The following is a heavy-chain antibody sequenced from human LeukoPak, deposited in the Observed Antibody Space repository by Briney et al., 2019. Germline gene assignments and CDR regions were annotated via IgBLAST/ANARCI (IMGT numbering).Heavy chain of an antibody. D-gene: IGHD3-9*01. V-gene: IGHV1-3*01. CDR3: ARDADISGMDV. J-gene: IGHJ6*02. CDR2: INAGNGNT. Sequence: ASVKVSCKASGYTFTSYYMHWVRQAPGQRLEWMGWINAGNGNTKYSQKFQGRVTITRDTSASTAYMELSSLRSEDTAVYYCARDADISGMDVWGQGTTVTVSS. CDR1: GYTFTSYY.